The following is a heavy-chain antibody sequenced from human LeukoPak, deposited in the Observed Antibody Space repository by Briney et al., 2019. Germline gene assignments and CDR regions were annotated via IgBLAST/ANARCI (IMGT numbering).Heavy chain of an antibody. V-gene: IGHV3-30*18. CDR1: GFTFSSYG. D-gene: IGHD3-22*01. CDR2: ISYDGSNK. Sequence: GGSLRLSCAASGFTFSSYGMHWVRQAPGKGLEWVAVISYDGSNKYYADSVKGRFTISRDNSKNTLYLQMNSLRAEDTAVYYCAKDRHSYDSSGYYHWGQGTLVTVSS. J-gene: IGHJ4*02. CDR3: AKDRHSYDSSGYYH.